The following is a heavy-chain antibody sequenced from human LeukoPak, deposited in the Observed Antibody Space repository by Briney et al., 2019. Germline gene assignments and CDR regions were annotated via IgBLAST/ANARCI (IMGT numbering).Heavy chain of an antibody. Sequence: GGSLRLSCAASGFTVSSNYMSWVRQAPGKGLEWVSVIYSGGSTYCADSVKGRFTISRDNSKNTLYLQMNSLRAEDTAVYYCASRTLTTVTTDPSYYYGMDVWGKGTTVTVSS. CDR1: GFTVSSNY. D-gene: IGHD4-11*01. J-gene: IGHJ6*04. CDR2: IYSGGST. CDR3: ASRTLTTVTTDPSYYYGMDV. V-gene: IGHV3-53*01.